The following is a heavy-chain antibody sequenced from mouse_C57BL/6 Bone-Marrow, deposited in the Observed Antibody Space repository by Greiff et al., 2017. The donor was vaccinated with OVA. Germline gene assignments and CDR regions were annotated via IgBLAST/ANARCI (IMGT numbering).Heavy chain of an antibody. CDR3: ARSYSNQVLFAY. CDR1: GFSLTSYG. D-gene: IGHD2-5*01. J-gene: IGHJ3*01. Sequence: VKLQQSGPGLVAPSQSLSITCTVSGFSLTSYGVDWVRQSPGKGLEWLGVIWGVGSTNYNSALKSRLSISKDNSKSQVFLKMNSLQTDDTAMYYCARSYSNQVLFAYWGQGTLVTVSA. CDR2: IWGVGST. V-gene: IGHV2-6*01.